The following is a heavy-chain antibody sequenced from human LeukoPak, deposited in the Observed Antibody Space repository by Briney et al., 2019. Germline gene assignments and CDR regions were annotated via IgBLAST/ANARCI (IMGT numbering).Heavy chain of an antibody. J-gene: IGHJ4*02. Sequence: GGSLRLSCAPSGFTFSTFWMSWVRQAPGKGLEWVANIKEDGSEKYYVDSVKGRFTIARDNAKNSLYLQMNSLKAEDTAVYYCVRGGSNFDFWGLGTLVTVSS. CDR3: VRGGSNFDF. D-gene: IGHD6-13*01. CDR1: GFTFSTFW. CDR2: IKEDGSEK. V-gene: IGHV3-7*04.